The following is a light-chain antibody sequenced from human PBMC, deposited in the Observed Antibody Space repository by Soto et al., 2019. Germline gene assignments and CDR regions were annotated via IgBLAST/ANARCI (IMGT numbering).Light chain of an antibody. Sequence: DIQMTQSPSSLSAAIVDIVTITLQASQNITNNLSWYQQKPGKAPNLLIYHASKLAKGVTSRFSGSGSGTDFSFIITSLQREDLATYYCQQYYGLPPLTFGQGTRLEIK. CDR2: HAS. J-gene: IGKJ5*01. V-gene: IGKV1-33*01. CDR3: QQYYGLPPLT. CDR1: QNITNN.